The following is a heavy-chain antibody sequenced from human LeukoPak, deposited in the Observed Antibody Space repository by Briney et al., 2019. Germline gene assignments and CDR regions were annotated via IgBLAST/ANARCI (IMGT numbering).Heavy chain of an antibody. CDR3: ATARSSASQQPPYYYYYYMDV. Sequence: GASVKVSCKASGYTFTSYYMHWVRQAPGQGLEWMGIINPSGGSTSYAQKFQGRVTMTRDMSTSTVYMELSSLRSEDTAVYYCATARSSASQQPPYYYYYYMDVWGKGTTVTVSS. CDR2: INPSGGST. V-gene: IGHV1-46*01. J-gene: IGHJ6*03. D-gene: IGHD6-13*01. CDR1: GYTFTSYY.